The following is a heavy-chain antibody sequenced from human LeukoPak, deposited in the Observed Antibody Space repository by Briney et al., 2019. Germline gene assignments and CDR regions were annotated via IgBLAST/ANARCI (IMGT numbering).Heavy chain of an antibody. J-gene: IGHJ4*02. V-gene: IGHV4-59*01. CDR1: GDFISSYY. CDR2: IYYSGST. Sequence: SETLSLTCTVSGDFISSYYWSWIRQPPGKGLEWIGYIYYSGSTNYNPSLKSRATISVDTSKNQFSLKLRPVTAADTAVYYCARGVVIAPQTFDYWGQGTLVTVSS. CDR3: ARGVVIAPQTFDY. D-gene: IGHD2-21*01.